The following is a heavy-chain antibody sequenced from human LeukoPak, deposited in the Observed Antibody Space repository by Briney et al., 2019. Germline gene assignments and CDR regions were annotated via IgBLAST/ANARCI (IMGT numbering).Heavy chain of an antibody. D-gene: IGHD3-22*01. CDR1: GFTFSSYG. J-gene: IGHJ6*03. CDR2: IRYDGSNK. V-gene: IGHV3-30*02. Sequence: GGSLRLSCAASGFTFSSYGMHWVRQAPGKGLEWVAFIRYDGSNKYYADSVKGRFTISRDNSKNTLYLQMNSLRAEDTAVYYCAKDQRYYDSSGYNPYYYYMDVWGKGTTVTVSS. CDR3: AKDQRYYDSSGYNPYYYYMDV.